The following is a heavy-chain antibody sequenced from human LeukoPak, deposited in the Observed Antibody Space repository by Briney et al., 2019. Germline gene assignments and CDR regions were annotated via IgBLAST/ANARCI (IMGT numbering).Heavy chain of an antibody. J-gene: IGHJ3*02. CDR1: GFTFSSYW. CDR2: IKQDGGEK. V-gene: IGHV3-7*01. Sequence: GGSLRLSCAASGFTFSSYWMSWVRQAPGKGLEGVANIKQDGGEKYYVDSVKGRFTISRDNAKNSLYLQMNSLRAEDTAVYYCARNLAPYDSSGHDAFDIWGQGTMVTVSS. D-gene: IGHD3-22*01. CDR3: ARNLAPYDSSGHDAFDI.